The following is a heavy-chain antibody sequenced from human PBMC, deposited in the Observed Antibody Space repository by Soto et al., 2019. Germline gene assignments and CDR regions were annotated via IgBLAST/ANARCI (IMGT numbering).Heavy chain of an antibody. D-gene: IGHD3-3*01. J-gene: IGHJ4*02. CDR2: IHYSGNT. V-gene: IGHV4-59*08. CDR3: ARGHYDFWSGYFDTIDY. Sequence: SETLSLTCTVSGDSISNYYWSWIRQPPGKGLEWIGYIHYSGNTKYNPSLKSRVTISADTSKDQFSLKLTSVTAADTAVYYCARGHYDFWSGYFDTIDYWGQGTLVTVSS. CDR1: GDSISNYY.